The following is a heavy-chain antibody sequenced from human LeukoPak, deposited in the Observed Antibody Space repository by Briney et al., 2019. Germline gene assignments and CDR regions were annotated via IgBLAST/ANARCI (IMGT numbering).Heavy chain of an antibody. V-gene: IGHV3-20*04. Sequence: GGSLRLSCAASGFTFDDYGMSWVRQAPGKGLEWVSGINWNGGRAGQADSVKGRFTISRDNAKNSLFLQMNSLRAEDTALYYCARDRGGSYMYFQHWGQGTLVTVSS. CDR3: ARDRGGSYMYFQH. CDR1: GFTFDDYG. CDR2: INWNGGRA. J-gene: IGHJ1*01. D-gene: IGHD1-26*01.